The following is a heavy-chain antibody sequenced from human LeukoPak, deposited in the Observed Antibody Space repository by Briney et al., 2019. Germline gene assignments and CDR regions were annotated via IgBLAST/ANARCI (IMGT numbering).Heavy chain of an antibody. CDR2: IYSAGDA. V-gene: IGHV3-66*01. Sequence: GGSLRLSCAASGFTVSSNSMSWVRQAPGKGLEWVSVIYSAGDAYYADSVKGRFTISRDNSKNTLYLQMDSLRAEDTAVYYCARDFRRGGRWGQGTLVTVSS. CDR1: GFTVSSNS. J-gene: IGHJ4*02. CDR3: ARDFRRGGR. D-gene: IGHD4-23*01.